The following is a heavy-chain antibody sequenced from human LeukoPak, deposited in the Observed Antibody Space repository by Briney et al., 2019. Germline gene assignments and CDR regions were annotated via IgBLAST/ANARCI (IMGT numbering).Heavy chain of an antibody. V-gene: IGHV3-74*01. D-gene: IGHD3-22*01. CDR1: GFTFSSYW. J-gene: IGHJ4*02. Sequence: GGSLRLSCAASGFTFSSYWMHWVRQAPGKGLVWLSRINSDGSSTSYADSVKGRFTISRDNAKNTLYLQMNSLRAEDTAVYYCAREGKEYYYDSSGLDYWGQGTLVTVSS. CDR2: INSDGSST. CDR3: AREGKEYYYDSSGLDY.